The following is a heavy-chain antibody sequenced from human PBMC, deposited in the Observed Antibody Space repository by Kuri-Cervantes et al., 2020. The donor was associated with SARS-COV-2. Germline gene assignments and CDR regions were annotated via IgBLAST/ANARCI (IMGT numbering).Heavy chain of an antibody. CDR2: IYYSGST. V-gene: IGHV4-61*01. CDR1: GGSVSSGSYY. CDR3: ARGTYTYYDFWRGPYFDY. J-gene: IGHJ4*02. D-gene: IGHD3-3*01. Sequence: SETLSLTCTVSGGSVSSGSYYWSWIRQPPGKGLEWIGYIYYSGSTNYNPSLKSRVTISVDTSKNQFSLKLSSVTAADTAVYYCARGTYTYYDFWRGPYFDYWGQGNLVTVSS.